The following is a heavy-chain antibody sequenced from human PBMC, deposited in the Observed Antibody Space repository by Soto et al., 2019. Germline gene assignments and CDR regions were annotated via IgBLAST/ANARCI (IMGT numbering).Heavy chain of an antibody. CDR1: GYSFATFW. V-gene: IGHV5-10-1*01. D-gene: IGHD2-8*01. CDR3: GRQYCTRNNCDGWFDP. CDR2: VDPSDSYT. Sequence: GESLKISCKGSGYSFATFWISWVRQMPGKGLEWMGTVDPSDSYTNYSPSFQGHVTISADKSISTAYLQWSSLKASDTAIYYCGRQYCTRNNCDGWFDPWGQGTLVTVSS. J-gene: IGHJ5*02.